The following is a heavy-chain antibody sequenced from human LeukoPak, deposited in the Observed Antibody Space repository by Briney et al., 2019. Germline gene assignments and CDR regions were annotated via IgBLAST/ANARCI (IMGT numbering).Heavy chain of an antibody. CDR1: GFTFSSYA. CDR3: AKDPDIPDMIVVVTQPNFDY. D-gene: IGHD3-22*01. CDR2: ISGSGGST. V-gene: IGHV3-23*01. J-gene: IGHJ4*02. Sequence: PGGSLRLSCAASGFTFSSYAMSWVRQAPGKWLEWVSAISGSGGSTYYADSVKGRFTISRDNSKNTLYLQTNSLRAEDTAVYYCAKDPDIPDMIVVVTQPNFDYWGQGTVVPVSS.